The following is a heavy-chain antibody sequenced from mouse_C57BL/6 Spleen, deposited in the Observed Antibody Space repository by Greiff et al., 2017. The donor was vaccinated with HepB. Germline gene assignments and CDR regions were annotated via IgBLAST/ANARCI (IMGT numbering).Heavy chain of an antibody. V-gene: IGHV1-42*01. CDR3: ARSRGYFDY. J-gene: IGHJ2*01. CDR1: GYSFTGYY. Sequence: EVKLVESGPELVKPGASVKISCKASGYSFTGYYMNWVKQSPEKSLEWIGEINPSTGGTTYNQKFKAKATLTVDKSSSTAYMQLKSLTSEDSAVYYCARSRGYFDYWGQGTTLTVSS. CDR2: INPSTGGT.